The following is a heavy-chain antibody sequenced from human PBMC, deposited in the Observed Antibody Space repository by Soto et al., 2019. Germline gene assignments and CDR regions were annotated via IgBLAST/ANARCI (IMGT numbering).Heavy chain of an antibody. J-gene: IGHJ4*02. Sequence: QVQLVESGGGVVQPGRSLRLSCAASGFTFSSYGMHWVRQAPGKGLAWVAVISYDGSNKYYADSVKGRFSISRDNSENTLHLEMNSLRADDTVVYYCAKGRDSSGWYSYFDYWGQGTLVTVSS. CDR1: GFTFSSYG. CDR3: AKGRDSSGWYSYFDY. V-gene: IGHV3-30*18. CDR2: ISYDGSNK. D-gene: IGHD6-19*01.